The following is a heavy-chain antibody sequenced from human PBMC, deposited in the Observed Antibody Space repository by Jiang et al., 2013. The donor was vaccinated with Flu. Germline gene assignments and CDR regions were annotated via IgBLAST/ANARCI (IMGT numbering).Heavy chain of an antibody. D-gene: IGHD6-19*01. CDR3: ARVYSSGWYEDLDY. V-gene: IGHV1-NL1*01. CDR2: INPYNDNT. Sequence: GCINPYNDNTHYAQKFRGRVTITSDRSVSTAYMELSSLRSEDTAVYYCARVYSSGWYEDLDYWGQGTLVTVSS. J-gene: IGHJ4*02.